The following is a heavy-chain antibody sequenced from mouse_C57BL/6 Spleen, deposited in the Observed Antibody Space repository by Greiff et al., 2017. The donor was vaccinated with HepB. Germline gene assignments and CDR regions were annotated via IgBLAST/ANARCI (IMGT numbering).Heavy chain of an antibody. CDR1: GYAFSSSW. J-gene: IGHJ1*03. V-gene: IGHV1-82*01. CDR2: IYPGDGDT. Sequence: QVQLKQSGPELVKPGASVKISCKASGYAFSSSWMNWVKQRPGKGLEWIGRIYPGDGDTNYNGKFKGKATLTADKSSSTAYMQLSSLTSEDSAVYFCARWLLRSNWYFDVWGTGTTVTVSS. CDR3: ARWLLRSNWYFDV. D-gene: IGHD2-3*01.